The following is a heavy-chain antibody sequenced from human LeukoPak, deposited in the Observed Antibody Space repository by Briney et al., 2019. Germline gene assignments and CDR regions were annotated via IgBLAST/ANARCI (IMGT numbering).Heavy chain of an antibody. J-gene: IGHJ4*01. D-gene: IGHD3-16*01. CDR2: IYHSGST. V-gene: IGHV4-4*02. CDR1: GGSISSSNW. Sequence: SETLSLTCAVSGGSISSSNWWSWVRQPPGKGLEWIGEIYHSGSTNYNPCLKRRVTIPVDKSKNQFSLKLSPVTAADTAVYYRGGGVRAGDVNWGQGTLVTVFS. CDR3: GGGVRAGDVN.